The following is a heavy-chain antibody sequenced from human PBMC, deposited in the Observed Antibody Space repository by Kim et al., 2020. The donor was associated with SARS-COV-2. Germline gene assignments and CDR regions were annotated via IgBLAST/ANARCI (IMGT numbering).Heavy chain of an antibody. Sequence: NYAQKFQGRVTITADKSTSTAYMELSSLRSEDTAVYYCARRTLGENWFDPWGQGTLVTVSS. V-gene: IGHV1-69*02. D-gene: IGHD3-10*01. CDR3: ARRTLGENWFDP. J-gene: IGHJ5*02.